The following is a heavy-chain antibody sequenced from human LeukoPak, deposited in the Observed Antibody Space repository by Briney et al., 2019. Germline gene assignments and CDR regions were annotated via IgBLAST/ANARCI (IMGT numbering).Heavy chain of an antibody. J-gene: IGHJ6*02. Sequence: GGSLRLSCAASGFTFSSYEMNWVRQAPGKGLEWVSYISSSGSTIYYADSVKGRFTISRDNSKNTLYLQMNGLRAEDTAVYYCARARSGYYRRHYYYGMDVWGQGTTVTVSS. CDR3: ARARSGYYRRHYYYGMDV. CDR1: GFTFSSYE. D-gene: IGHD3-3*01. V-gene: IGHV3-48*03. CDR2: ISSSGSTI.